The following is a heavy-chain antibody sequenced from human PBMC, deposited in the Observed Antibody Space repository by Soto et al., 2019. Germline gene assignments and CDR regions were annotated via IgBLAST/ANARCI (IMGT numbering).Heavy chain of an antibody. Sequence: SDTLSLTCTVSGDSISSYYWSWVRQPPGKRLEWIGYIYYSGSPNYNPSLKSRVSMSIDTSKNQFSLKLSSVTAADTAVYHCARAHSSGWFGDFWGQGTLVTVSS. D-gene: IGHD6-19*01. CDR3: ARAHSSGWFGDF. CDR2: IYYSGSP. J-gene: IGHJ4*02. V-gene: IGHV4-59*01. CDR1: GDSISSYY.